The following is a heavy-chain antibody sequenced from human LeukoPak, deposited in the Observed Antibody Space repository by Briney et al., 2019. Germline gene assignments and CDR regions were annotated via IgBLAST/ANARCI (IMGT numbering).Heavy chain of an antibody. CDR2: INPNSGGT. D-gene: IGHD2-2*02. CDR1: GYTFTGYY. J-gene: IGHJ3*02. Sequence: ASVKVSCKASGYTFTGYYMHWVRQAPGQGLEWMGWINPNSGGTNYAQKFQGRVTMTRDTSISTAYMELSRPRSDDTAVYYCARDCSSTSCYIHAFDIWGQGTMVTVSS. CDR3: ARDCSSTSCYIHAFDI. V-gene: IGHV1-2*02.